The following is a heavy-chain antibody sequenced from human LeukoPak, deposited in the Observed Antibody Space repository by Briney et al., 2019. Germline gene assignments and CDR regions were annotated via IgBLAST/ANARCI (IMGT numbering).Heavy chain of an antibody. D-gene: IGHD4-17*01. V-gene: IGHV3-48*03. CDR3: AKGRGTTVTAAANY. CDR2: ISSTGSDI. Sequence: GGSLRLSCAGSGFIFSNYEMNWVRQAPGKGLEWVSYISSTGSDIYYADSVKGRFTISRDNSKNTLFLQFNSLRADDTAVYYCAKGRGTTVTAAANYWGQGTLVTVSS. J-gene: IGHJ4*02. CDR1: GFIFSNYE.